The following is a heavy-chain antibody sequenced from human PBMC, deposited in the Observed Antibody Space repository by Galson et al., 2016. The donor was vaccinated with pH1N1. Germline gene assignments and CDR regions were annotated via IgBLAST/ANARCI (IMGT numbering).Heavy chain of an antibody. Sequence: SVKVSCKASGYTFTSFGITWVRQAPGQGLEWMGWINVHNGHTDYAQRLQGRVAMTTDTSTSTAYMELRSLRSDDTAVYFCARGGVMNACADWGQGTMVTVSS. CDR2: INVHNGHT. J-gene: IGHJ3*01. D-gene: IGHD3-16*01. CDR3: ARGGVMNACAD. CDR1: GYTFTSFG. V-gene: IGHV1-18*01.